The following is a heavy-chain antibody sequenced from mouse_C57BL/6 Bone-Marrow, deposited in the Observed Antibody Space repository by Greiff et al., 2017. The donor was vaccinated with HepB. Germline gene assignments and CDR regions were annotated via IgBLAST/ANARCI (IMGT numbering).Heavy chain of an antibody. CDR3: ASGPIYYYGPYYFDD. J-gene: IGHJ2*01. Sequence: EVMLVESGGGLVKPGGSLKLSCAASGFTFSDYGMHWVRQAPEKGLEWVAYISSGSSTIYYADTVKGRFTISRDNAKNTLYLQMTSLRSEDTAMYDCASGPIYYYGPYYFDDWGQGTTLTVSS. CDR1: GFTFSDYG. CDR2: ISSGSSTI. D-gene: IGHD1-1*01. V-gene: IGHV5-17*01.